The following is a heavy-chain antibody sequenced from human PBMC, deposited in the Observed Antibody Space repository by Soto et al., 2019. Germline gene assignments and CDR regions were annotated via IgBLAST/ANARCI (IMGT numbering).Heavy chain of an antibody. J-gene: IGHJ5*02. CDR2: IYYSGST. Sequence: SETLSLTCAVYGGSFSDYSWNWGWIRQPPGKGPAWIGRIYYSGSTYYNPSIKSRVTISVDTSKNQFSLKLSSVTAADTAVYYCARLVYGGVLNWFDPWGHGTLVTVSS. V-gene: IGHV4-39*01. D-gene: IGHD3-16*01. CDR3: ARLVYGGVLNWFDP. CDR1: GGSFSDYSWN.